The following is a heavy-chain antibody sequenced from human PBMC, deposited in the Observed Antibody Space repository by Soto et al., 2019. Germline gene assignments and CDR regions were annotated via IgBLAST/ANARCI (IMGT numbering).Heavy chain of an antibody. CDR1: GGSFSGYY. V-gene: IGHV4-34*01. J-gene: IGHJ4*02. Sequence: SETLSLTCAVYGGSFSGYYWSWIRQPPGKGLEWIGEINHSGSTNYNPSLKSRVTISVDTSKNQFSLKLSSVTAADTAVYYCARQERYSGYDYLPYFDYWGQGTLVTVSS. CDR2: INHSGST. D-gene: IGHD5-12*01. CDR3: ARQERYSGYDYLPYFDY.